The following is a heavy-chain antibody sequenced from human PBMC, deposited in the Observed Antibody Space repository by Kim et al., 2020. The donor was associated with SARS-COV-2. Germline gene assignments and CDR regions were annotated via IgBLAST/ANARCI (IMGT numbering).Heavy chain of an antibody. CDR2: IRSKAYGGTT. CDR1: GFTFGDYA. D-gene: IGHD3-10*01. J-gene: IGHJ3*02. CDR3: TRDYYGSGSPGAFDI. V-gene: IGHV3-49*04. Sequence: GGSLRLSCTASGFTFGDYAMSWVRQAPGKGLEWVGFIRSKAYGGTTEYAASVKGRFTISRDDSKSIAYLQMNSLKTEDTAVYYCTRDYYGSGSPGAFDIWGQGTMVTVSS.